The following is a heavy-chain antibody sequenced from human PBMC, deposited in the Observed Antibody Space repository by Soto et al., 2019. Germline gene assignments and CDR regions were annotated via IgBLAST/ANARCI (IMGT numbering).Heavy chain of an antibody. V-gene: IGHV3-74*01. CDR3: ATVATNSYNWLDP. CDR1: GFTFNTYW. J-gene: IGHJ5*02. D-gene: IGHD5-12*01. CDR2: INSDGTKT. Sequence: EVQLVESGGILVQPGGSLRLSCAGSGFTFNTYWMHWVRQAPGKGLVWVSRINSDGTKTSYADSVKGRFTISRDNAKNTVYRQMNTLRSEDTAVYYCATVATNSYNWLDPWGQGTLVTASS.